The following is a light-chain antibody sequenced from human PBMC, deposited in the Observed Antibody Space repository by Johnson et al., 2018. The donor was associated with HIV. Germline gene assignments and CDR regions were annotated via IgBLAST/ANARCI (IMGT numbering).Light chain of an antibody. CDR1: TSNIGNNY. CDR3: GRWDSSLSAYV. CDR2: DNN. Sequence: QSVLTQPPSVSAAPGQTVTISCSGSTSNIGNNYVSWYQQLPGTAPKLLIYDNNKRPSGIPDRFSGSKSGTSATLGITGLQTGDEADYYCGRWDSSLSAYVFGTGTKVTVL. J-gene: IGLJ1*01. V-gene: IGLV1-51*01.